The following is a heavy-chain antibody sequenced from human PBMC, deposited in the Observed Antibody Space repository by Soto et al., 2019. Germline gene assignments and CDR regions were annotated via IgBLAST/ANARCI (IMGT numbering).Heavy chain of an antibody. CDR1: GFTFSSYG. CDR3: ARDQGITTFGVYSMYYYGMDV. D-gene: IGHD3-3*01. J-gene: IGHJ6*02. Sequence: GGSLRLSCAASGFTFSSYGMHWVRQAPGKGLEWVAVISYDESNKYYADSVKGRFTISRDNSKNTLYLQMNSLRSDDTAVYYCARDQGITTFGVYSMYYYGMDVWGQGTTVTVSS. CDR2: ISYDESNK. V-gene: IGHV3-30*03.